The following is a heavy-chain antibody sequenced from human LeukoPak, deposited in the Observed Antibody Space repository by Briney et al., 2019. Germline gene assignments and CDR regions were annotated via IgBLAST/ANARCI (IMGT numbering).Heavy chain of an antibody. CDR3: ARDKSLAVAGYFDY. CDR1: GFTFSSYG. V-gene: IGHV3-33*01. Sequence: GGSLRLSCAASGFTFSSYGMQWVRQAPGKGLEWVAVIWYDGSNKYYADSVKGRFTISRDNSKNTLYLQMNSLRAEDTAVYYCARDKSLAVAGYFDYWGQGTLVTVSS. CDR2: IWYDGSNK. J-gene: IGHJ4*02. D-gene: IGHD6-19*01.